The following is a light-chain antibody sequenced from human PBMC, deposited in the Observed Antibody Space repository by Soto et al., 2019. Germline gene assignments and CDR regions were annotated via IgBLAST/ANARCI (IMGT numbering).Light chain of an antibody. CDR2: NTT. V-gene: IGLV8-61*01. CDR1: SGSVSTSYY. Sequence: QTVVTQEPSFSVSPGGTVILTCGLTSGSVSTSYYPSWYQQSPGLAPRTLIYNTTTRSSGVPYRFSGSILGNKAALTITGAQSDDEADYLCALYVGSGTVGFGGGSKLTV. J-gene: IGLJ2*01. CDR3: ALYVGSGTVG.